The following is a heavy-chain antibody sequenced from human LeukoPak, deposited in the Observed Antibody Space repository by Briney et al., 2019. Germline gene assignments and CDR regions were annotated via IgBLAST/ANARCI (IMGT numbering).Heavy chain of an antibody. V-gene: IGHV4-34*01. CDR3: ARATSIAARPGYYYYMDV. D-gene: IGHD6-6*01. J-gene: IGHJ6*03. CDR1: GGSFSGYY. CDR2: INHSGST. Sequence: SETLSLTCAVYGGSFSGYYWSWIRQPPGKGLEWIGEINHSGSTNYNPSLKSRVTTSVDTSKNQFSLKLSSVTAADTAVYYRARATSIAARPGYYYYMDVWGKGTTVTVSS.